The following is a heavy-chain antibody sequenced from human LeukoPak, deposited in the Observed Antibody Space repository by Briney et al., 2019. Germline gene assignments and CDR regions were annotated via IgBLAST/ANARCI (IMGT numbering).Heavy chain of an antibody. Sequence: GGSLRLSCTASGFTFGDYAMSWFRQAPAQGLEWVGFIRSKSYGGTTEYAASVKGRFTISRDDSKSIAYPQMNSLKTEDKAVYYCTRALNYYYDSSGYPPDYWGQGTLVTVSS. V-gene: IGHV3-49*03. J-gene: IGHJ4*02. D-gene: IGHD3-22*01. CDR1: GFTFGDYA. CDR2: IRSKSYGGTT. CDR3: TRALNYYYDSSGYPPDY.